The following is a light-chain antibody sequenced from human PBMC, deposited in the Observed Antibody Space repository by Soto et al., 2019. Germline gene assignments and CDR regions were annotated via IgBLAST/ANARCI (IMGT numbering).Light chain of an antibody. CDR3: SSYSDSDTKV. CDR1: SSDIGGYKY. J-gene: IGLJ1*01. CDR2: EVS. Sequence: QSALTQPASVSGSPGQSITISCTGSSSDIGGYKYVSWYQQHPGKAPKLIIYEVSSRPSGVSNRFSGSKSGNTASLTISGLQADDEADYYCSSYSDSDTKVFGTGTKVTVL. V-gene: IGLV2-14*01.